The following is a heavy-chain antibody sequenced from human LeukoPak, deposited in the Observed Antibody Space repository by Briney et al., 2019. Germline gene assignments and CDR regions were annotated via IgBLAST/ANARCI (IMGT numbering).Heavy chain of an antibody. V-gene: IGHV3-30*02. Sequence: PGGSLRLSCAASGFTVSSNYMSWVRQAPGKGLEWVAFIRYDGSNKYYADSVKGRFTISRDNSKNTLYLQMNSLRAEDTAVYYCAKDSFLEWSSYYYYYMDVWGKGTTVTVSS. CDR3: AKDSFLEWSSYYYYYMDV. D-gene: IGHD3-3*01. CDR1: GFTVSSNY. CDR2: IRYDGSNK. J-gene: IGHJ6*03.